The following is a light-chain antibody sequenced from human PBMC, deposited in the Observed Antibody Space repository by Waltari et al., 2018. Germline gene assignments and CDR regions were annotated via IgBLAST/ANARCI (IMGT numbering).Light chain of an antibody. CDR1: DSDVGAYDF. CDR2: EVS. J-gene: IGLJ1*01. V-gene: IGLV2-14*01. Sequence: QSALTQPASVSGSPGQSITISCSGTDSDVGAYDFVSWYQQHPGKAPPLIIYEVSNRPSGISNRFSASKSGNTASLTISGLQAEDEADYYGSSYTTSSAPGVFGTGTRVTVL. CDR3: SSYTTSSAPGV.